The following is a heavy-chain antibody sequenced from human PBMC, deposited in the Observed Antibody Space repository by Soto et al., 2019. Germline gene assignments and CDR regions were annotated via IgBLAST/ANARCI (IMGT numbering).Heavy chain of an antibody. V-gene: IGHV3-21*01. CDR3: ARESSKNWFDP. J-gene: IGHJ5*02. CDR2: ISSSSSYI. D-gene: IGHD4-4*01. CDR1: GFTFSSYS. Sequence: GGSLRLSCAASGFTFSSYSMNWVRQAPGKGLEWVSSISSSSSYIYYADSVKGRFTISRDNAKNSLYLQMNSLRAEDTAVYYCARESSKNWFDPWGQGTLVTVSS.